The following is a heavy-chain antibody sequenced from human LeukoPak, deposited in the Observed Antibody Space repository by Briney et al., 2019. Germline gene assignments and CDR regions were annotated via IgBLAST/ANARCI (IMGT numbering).Heavy chain of an antibody. Sequence: PGGSLRLSCAASGFTFSSYEMNWVRQAPGKGLEWVSYISSSGSTIYYADSVKGRFTISRDDAKNSLYLQMNSLRAEDTAVYYSARGPRALRYAFDIWGQGTMVTVSS. CDR2: ISSSGSTI. V-gene: IGHV3-48*03. CDR3: ARGPRALRYAFDI. CDR1: GFTFSSYE. J-gene: IGHJ3*02.